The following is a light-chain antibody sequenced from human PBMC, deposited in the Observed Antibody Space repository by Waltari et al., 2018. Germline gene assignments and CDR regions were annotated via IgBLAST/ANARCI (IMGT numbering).Light chain of an antibody. CDR3: NSFTLGTALLV. Sequence: QSALTQPASVSGSPGQSITISCTGTSSDVGGYKYVSWYQQNPGKAPKRIINDVNNRPSVVSIPFSGSNSANTASLTISGLQAEDEADYYCNSFTLGTALLVFGVGTKLTVL. CDR2: DVN. J-gene: IGLJ2*01. CDR1: SSDVGGYKY. V-gene: IGLV2-14*03.